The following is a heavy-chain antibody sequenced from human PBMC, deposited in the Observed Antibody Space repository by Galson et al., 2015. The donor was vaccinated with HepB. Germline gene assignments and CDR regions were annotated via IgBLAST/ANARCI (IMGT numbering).Heavy chain of an antibody. CDR3: ARDLEWELRNDAFDI. Sequence: SLRLSCAASGFTFSSYWMSWVRQAPGKGLEWVANIKQDGSEKYYVDSVKGRFTISRDNAKNSLYLQMNSLRAEDTAVYYCARDLEWELRNDAFDIWGQGTMVTVSS. D-gene: IGHD1-26*01. V-gene: IGHV3-7*03. CDR2: IKQDGSEK. J-gene: IGHJ3*02. CDR1: GFTFSSYW.